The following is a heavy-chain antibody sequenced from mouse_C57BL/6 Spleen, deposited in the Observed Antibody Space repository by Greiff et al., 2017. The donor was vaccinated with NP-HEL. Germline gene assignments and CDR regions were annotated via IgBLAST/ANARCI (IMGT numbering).Heavy chain of an antibody. J-gene: IGHJ2*01. Sequence: DVHLVESGGGLVKPGGSLKLSCAASGFTFSDYGMHWVRQAPEKGLEWVAYISSGSSTIYYADTVKGRFTISRDNAKNTLFLQMTSLRSEDTAMYYCARPGFIYYGSSLDYWGQGTTLTVSS. CDR1: GFTFSDYG. CDR2: ISSGSSTI. CDR3: ARPGFIYYGSSLDY. V-gene: IGHV5-17*01. D-gene: IGHD1-1*01.